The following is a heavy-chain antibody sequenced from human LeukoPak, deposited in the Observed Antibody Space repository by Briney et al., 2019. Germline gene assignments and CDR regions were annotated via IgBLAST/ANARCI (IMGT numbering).Heavy chain of an antibody. Sequence: VASVKVSCKASGGTFSSYAISWVRQAPGQGLEWMGGIIPIFGTPNYAHKSQGRVTITADESPSTAYMELSSLRSEDTAVYYCARGVNYDYVWGSYRGIYYFDYWGQGTLVTVSS. J-gene: IGHJ4*02. V-gene: IGHV1-69*01. D-gene: IGHD3-16*02. CDR2: IIPIFGTP. CDR1: GGTFSSYA. CDR3: ARGVNYDYVWGSYRGIYYFDY.